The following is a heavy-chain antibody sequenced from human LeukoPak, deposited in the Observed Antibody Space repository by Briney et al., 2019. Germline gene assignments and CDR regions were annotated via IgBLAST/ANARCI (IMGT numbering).Heavy chain of an antibody. CDR1: GGSISSYY. V-gene: IGHV4-59*01. Sequence: PSETLSLTCTVSGGSISSYYWSWIRQPPGKGLGWIGYIYYSGSTNYDPSHKSRVTISVDTSKNQFSLKLSSVTAADTAVYYCASIDYAFSVFDYWGQGALVTVSS. CDR3: ASIDYAFSVFDY. CDR2: IYYSGST. J-gene: IGHJ4*02. D-gene: IGHD4-17*01.